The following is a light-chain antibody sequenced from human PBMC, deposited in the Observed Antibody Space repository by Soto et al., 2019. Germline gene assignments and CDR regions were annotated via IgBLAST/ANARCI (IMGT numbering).Light chain of an antibody. V-gene: IGKV3-15*01. CDR2: GAS. CDR3: QQYNNWPPWT. CDR1: QSVSTN. J-gene: IGKJ1*01. Sequence: EIVMTQSPATLSVSPGESATLSCRASQSVSTNLAWYQQKPGQAPSLLIYGASTRAPGIPARFSGSGSGTEFTLTISSLQSEDFAVYYCQQYNNWPPWTFGQGTKVEIK.